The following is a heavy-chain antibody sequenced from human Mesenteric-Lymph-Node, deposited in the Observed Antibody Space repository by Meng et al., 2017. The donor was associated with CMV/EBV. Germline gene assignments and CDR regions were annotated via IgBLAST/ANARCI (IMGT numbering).Heavy chain of an antibody. D-gene: IGHD2-21*01. CDR1: GDRVSSDIRA. V-gene: IGHV6-1*01. Sequence: SQTLSLTCAIFGDRVSSDIRAWNWVRQSPSRGLEWLGRTYYRSKWYTDYAVSVKSRITINPDTSKNQFSLQLNSATPEDTAVYYCTRGWAYDYWGQGTLVTVSS. CDR2: TYYRSKWYT. CDR3: TRGWAYDY. J-gene: IGHJ4*02.